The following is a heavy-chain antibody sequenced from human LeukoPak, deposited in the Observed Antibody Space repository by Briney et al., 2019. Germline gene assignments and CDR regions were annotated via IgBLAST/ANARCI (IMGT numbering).Heavy chain of an antibody. V-gene: IGHV3-21*01. J-gene: IGHJ6*02. CDR3: AYGYSSSWYLPYYYYGMDV. CDR1: GFTFSSYS. D-gene: IGHD6-13*01. CDR2: ISSSSSYI. Sequence: GGSLRLSCAASGFTFSSYSMNWVRQAPGKGLEWVSSISSSSSYIYYADSVKGRFTISRDNSKNTLYLQMNSLRAEDTAVYYCAYGYSSSWYLPYYYYGMDVWGQGTTVNVSS.